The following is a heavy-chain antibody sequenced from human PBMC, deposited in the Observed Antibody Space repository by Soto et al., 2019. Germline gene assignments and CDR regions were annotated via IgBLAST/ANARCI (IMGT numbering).Heavy chain of an antibody. V-gene: IGHV1-18*01. CDR2: VSGFNRDT. Sequence: QVHLVQSGAEVKKPGASVKVSCKASGYTFTRYGISWVRQAPGQGLEWVGWVSGFNRDTDTAQNFQGSLTLTTDTSTNTANMELRGLRHDDTAVYYCARSGRPNGACDQWGQGTLVTVSS. D-gene: IGHD4-17*01. J-gene: IGHJ5*02. CDR3: ARSGRPNGACDQ. CDR1: GYTFTRYG.